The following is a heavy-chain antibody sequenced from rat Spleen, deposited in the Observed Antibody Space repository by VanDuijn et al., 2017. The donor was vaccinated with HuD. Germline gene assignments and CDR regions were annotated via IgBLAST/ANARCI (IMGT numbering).Heavy chain of an antibody. CDR3: AREILHYFDY. V-gene: IGHV5-29*01. Sequence: VQLVESGGGLVQPGRSLKLSCVASGFTFNDYWMTWIRQAPTKGLEWVATISYDGRNAYYRDSVKGRFTISRDNAQITLSLQMDSLRSDDTATYYCAREILHYFDYWGQGVMVTVSS. CDR1: GFTFNDYW. J-gene: IGHJ2*01. CDR2: ISYDGRNA.